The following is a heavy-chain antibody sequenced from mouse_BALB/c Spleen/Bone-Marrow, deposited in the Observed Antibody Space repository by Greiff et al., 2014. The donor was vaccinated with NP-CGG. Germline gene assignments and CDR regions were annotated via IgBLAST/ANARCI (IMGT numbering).Heavy chain of an antibody. J-gene: IGHJ3*01. V-gene: IGHV1-18*01. CDR3: ARDYYGFSYGFAY. Sequence: EVQLQQSGPELVKPGASMKISCKASGYSFTGYTMNWVKQSHGKNLEWIGLINPYNGGTNYNQKFKGKATLTVDKASSTAYMELLSLTTEASAVYYCARDYYGFSYGFAYWGQGTLVTVSA. CDR2: INPYNGGT. D-gene: IGHD1-1*01. CDR1: GYSFTGYT.